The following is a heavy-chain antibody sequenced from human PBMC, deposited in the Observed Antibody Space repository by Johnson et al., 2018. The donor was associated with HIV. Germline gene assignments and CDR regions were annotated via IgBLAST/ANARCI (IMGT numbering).Heavy chain of an antibody. Sequence: VQLVESGGGVARPGGSLRLSCEASGFTFDEYDMSWVRQAPGKGLDWVACIRYDGSNKFYADSVKGRFTISRDNSKNTLYLQMGSLRAEDMAVYYCARPRTTVTQVDAFDIWGQGTMVTVSS. D-gene: IGHD4-17*01. V-gene: IGHV3-30*02. CDR1: GFTFDEYD. J-gene: IGHJ3*02. CDR2: IRYDGSNK. CDR3: ARPRTTVTQVDAFDI.